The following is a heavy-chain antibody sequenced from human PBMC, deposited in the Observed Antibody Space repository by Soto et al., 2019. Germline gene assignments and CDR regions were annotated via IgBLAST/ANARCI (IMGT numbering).Heavy chain of an antibody. CDR3: ERDRGAIAAAGPFDY. CDR2: IYYSGST. V-gene: IGHV4-31*03. D-gene: IGHD6-13*01. CDR1: GGSISSGGYY. Sequence: SETLSLTCTVSGGSISSGGYYWSWIRQHPGKGLEWIGYIYYSGSTYYNPSLKSRVTISVDTSKNQFSLKLSSVTAADTALYYCERDRGAIAAAGPFDYWGQGTLVTVSS. J-gene: IGHJ4*02.